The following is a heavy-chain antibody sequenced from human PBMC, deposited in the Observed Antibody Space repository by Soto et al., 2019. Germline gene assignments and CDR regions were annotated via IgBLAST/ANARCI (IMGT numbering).Heavy chain of an antibody. CDR2: ISAYNGNT. Sequence: QVQLVQSGVEVERPGASVKVSCKAPGYTFSSYGVSWVRQAPGQGLEWMGWISAYNGNTNYAQKFQGRVTMTTDTSTSTAYMELRSLRSDDTAVYYCARDVPTVTTGGPDYWGQGTLVTVSS. J-gene: IGHJ4*02. D-gene: IGHD4-17*01. CDR3: ARDVPTVTTGGPDY. V-gene: IGHV1-18*01. CDR1: GYTFSSYG.